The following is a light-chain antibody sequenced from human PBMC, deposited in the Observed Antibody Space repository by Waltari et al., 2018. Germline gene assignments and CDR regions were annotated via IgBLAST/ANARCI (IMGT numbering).Light chain of an antibody. CDR3: MQATNWPLT. V-gene: IGKV2-30*02. CDR1: QSLVHTDGHTY. J-gene: IGKJ1*01. CDR2: KVS. Sequence: DVVMTQSPLSLPVSLGQPASISCRSSQSLVHTDGHTYLNWFQQRPGQSPRRLIYKVSNRDSGVPDRFSGSGSDTAFTLKISRVEAEDVGIYYCMQATNWPLTFGQGTEVEIQ.